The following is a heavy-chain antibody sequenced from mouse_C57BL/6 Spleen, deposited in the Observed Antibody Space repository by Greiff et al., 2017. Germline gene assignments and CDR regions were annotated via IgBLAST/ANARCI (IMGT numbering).Heavy chain of an antibody. CDR2: INPYNGGT. Sequence: VQLKQSGPVLVKPGASVKMSCKASGYTFTDYYMNWVKQSHGKSLEWIGVINPYNGGTSYNQKFKGKATLTVDKSSSTAYMELNSLTSEDSAVYYCARRQLRLQDAMDYWGQGTSVTVSS. J-gene: IGHJ4*01. D-gene: IGHD3-2*02. V-gene: IGHV1-19*01. CDR1: GYTFTDYY. CDR3: ARRQLRLQDAMDY.